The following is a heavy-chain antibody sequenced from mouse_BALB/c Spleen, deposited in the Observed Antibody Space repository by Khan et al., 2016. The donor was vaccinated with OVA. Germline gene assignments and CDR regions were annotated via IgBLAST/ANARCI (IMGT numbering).Heavy chain of an antibody. CDR2: IWAGGST. Sequence: VQLQESGPGLVAPSQSLSITCTVSGFSLTTHGVHWVRQPPGKGLEWLGVIWAGGSTNYNSALMSRLSISKDNSKSQVFLKMNSLQTDDTAMYDCARFRHASRYAMDYRGQGTSLTVSS. CDR1: GFSLTTHG. J-gene: IGHJ4*01. V-gene: IGHV2-9*02. CDR3: ARFRHASRYAMDY.